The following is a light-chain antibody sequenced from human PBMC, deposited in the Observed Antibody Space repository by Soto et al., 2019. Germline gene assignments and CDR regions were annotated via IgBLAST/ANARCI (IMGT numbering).Light chain of an antibody. CDR2: EVS. CDR3: SSYAGSNTHYV. CDR1: SSDVGGYNY. V-gene: IGLV2-8*01. J-gene: IGLJ1*01. Sequence: QSVLTQPPSASGSPGQSVTISCTGTSSDVGGYNYVSWYQQHPGKAPKLMIYEVSKRPSGGPDRFPGSKSGNTASLTVSGLQAEDEADYYCSSYAGSNTHYVFGTGTKVTVL.